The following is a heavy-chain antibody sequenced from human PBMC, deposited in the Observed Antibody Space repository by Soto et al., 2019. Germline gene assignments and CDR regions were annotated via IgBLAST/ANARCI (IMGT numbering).Heavy chain of an antibody. CDR2: IYYSGST. V-gene: IGHV4-39*01. CDR3: ARLSSGGSLLPYYFDY. CDR1: GGSISSSSYY. J-gene: IGHJ4*02. D-gene: IGHD2-15*01. Sequence: QLQLQESGPGLVKPSETLSLTCTVSGGSISSSSYYCGWIRQPPGKGLEWIGSIYYSGSTYYNPSLKSRVTISVDTSKNQFSLKLSSVTAADTAVYYCARLSSGGSLLPYYFDYWGQGTLVTVSS.